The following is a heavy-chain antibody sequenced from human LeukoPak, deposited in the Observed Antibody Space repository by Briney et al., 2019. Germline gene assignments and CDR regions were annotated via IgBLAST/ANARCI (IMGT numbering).Heavy chain of an antibody. V-gene: IGHV1-18*01. D-gene: IGHD4-23*01. Sequence: ASVKVSCKGSGYTFSSYGLSWVRQAPGQGLEWMGWISAYNGNTNYAQKLQGRVTMTTDTSTSIAYMELRSLRSDDTAVYYCARDLGGWIQPPDYGGLDAFDIWGQGTMVTVSS. CDR2: ISAYNGNT. CDR1: GYTFSSYG. CDR3: ARDLGGWIQPPDYGGLDAFDI. J-gene: IGHJ3*02.